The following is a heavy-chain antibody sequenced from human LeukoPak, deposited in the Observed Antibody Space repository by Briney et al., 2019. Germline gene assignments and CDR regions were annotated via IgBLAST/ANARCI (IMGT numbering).Heavy chain of an antibody. CDR2: IDYSGST. CDR3: ARLVHCSGGSCYSAGGRDWFDS. CDR1: GGSISSYY. D-gene: IGHD2-15*01. J-gene: IGHJ5*01. V-gene: IGHV4-59*08. Sequence: SETLSLTCTVSGGSISSYYWNWIRQPPGKGLEWIGYIDYSGSTNYNPSLKSRVTISVDTSKNQFSLQLSSVTAADTAVYYCARLVHCSGGSCYSAGGRDWFDSWGQGTMVTVSS.